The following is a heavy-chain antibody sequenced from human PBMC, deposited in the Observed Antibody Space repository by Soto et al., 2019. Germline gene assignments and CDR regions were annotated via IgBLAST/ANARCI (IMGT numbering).Heavy chain of an antibody. CDR1: GFTFSNAW. CDR2: IKSKTDGGTT. D-gene: IGHD2-8*02. V-gene: IGHV3-15*01. CDR3: TTDLGAPVLSLSEC. Sequence: EVQLVESGGGLVKPGGSLRLSCAASGFTFSNAWMSWVRQAPGKGLEWVGRIKSKTDGGTTDYAAPVKGRFTISRDDSKNTLYLQMNSLTTEDTAVYYCTTDLGAPVLSLSECWGQGTLVTVSS. J-gene: IGHJ4*02.